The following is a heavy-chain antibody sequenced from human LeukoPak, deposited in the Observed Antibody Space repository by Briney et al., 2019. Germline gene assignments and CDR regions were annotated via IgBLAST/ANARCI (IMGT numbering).Heavy chain of an antibody. D-gene: IGHD3-9*01. CDR3: ARDREDIFTGYDY. J-gene: IGHJ4*02. CDR2: INPNNGGT. Sequence: ASVKVSCKASGYTFTGYYMHWVRQAPGQGLEWMGWINPNNGGTNYAQKFQGRVTLTRDTSISTAYMELSRLRSDDTAVYYCARDREDIFTGYDYWGQGTLVTVSS. V-gene: IGHV1-2*02. CDR1: GYTFTGYY.